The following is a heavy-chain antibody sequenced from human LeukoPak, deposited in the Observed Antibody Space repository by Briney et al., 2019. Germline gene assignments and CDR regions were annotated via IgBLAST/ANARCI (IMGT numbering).Heavy chain of an antibody. J-gene: IGHJ4*02. D-gene: IGHD6-19*01. V-gene: IGHV3-23*01. CDR1: GFTFSSYV. CDR3: AKASQQWLVRWWVDY. CDR2: ISGSGGST. Sequence: RGSLRLSCAASGFTFSSYVMSWVRQAPGKGMEWVSTISGSGGSTYYADSVKGRFTISRDNSKNTLYLQMNSLRAEDTAVYYCAKASQQWLVRWWVDYWGQGTLVTVSS.